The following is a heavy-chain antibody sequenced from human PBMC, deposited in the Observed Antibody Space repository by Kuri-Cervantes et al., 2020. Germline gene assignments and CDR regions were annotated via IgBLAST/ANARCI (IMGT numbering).Heavy chain of an antibody. D-gene: IGHD6-19*01. Sequence: GGSLRLSCAASGFTFSSHAMSWVRQAPGKGLEWVSAISGSGGSTYYADSVKGRFTISRDNSKNTLYLQMNSLRAEDTAVYYCAKEDSSGWYSGFGYFDYWGQGTTVTVSS. CDR3: AKEDSSGWYSGFGYFDY. CDR1: GFTFSSHA. CDR2: ISGSGGST. J-gene: IGHJ4*03. V-gene: IGHV3-23*01.